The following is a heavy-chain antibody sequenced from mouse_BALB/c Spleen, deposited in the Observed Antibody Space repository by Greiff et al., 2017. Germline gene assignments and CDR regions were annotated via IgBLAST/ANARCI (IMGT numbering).Heavy chain of an antibody. Sequence: DVKLVESGGGLVQPGGSRKLSCAASGFTFSSFGMHWVRQAPEKGLEWVAYISSGSSTIYYADTVKGRFTISRDNPKNTLFLQMTSLRSEDTAMYYCARSDGYYKYYFDYWGQGTTLTVSS. D-gene: IGHD2-3*01. V-gene: IGHV5-17*02. J-gene: IGHJ2*01. CDR3: ARSDGYYKYYFDY. CDR1: GFTFSSFG. CDR2: ISSGSSTI.